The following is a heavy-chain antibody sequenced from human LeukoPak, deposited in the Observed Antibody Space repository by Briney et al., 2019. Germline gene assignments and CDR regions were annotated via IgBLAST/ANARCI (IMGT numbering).Heavy chain of an antibody. Sequence: GGSLRLSCAASGFTFTSYTMNWVRQAPGKGLEWVSFITGGSGTIYYTDSVKGRFTISRDNAKNSLYLQMDSLRDEDTAVYYCARDFGRGELVGATLYYYYYGMDVWGQGTTVTVSS. CDR1: GFTFTSYT. CDR3: ARDFGRGELVGATLYYYYYGMDV. V-gene: IGHV3-48*02. D-gene: IGHD1-26*01. CDR2: ITGGSGTI. J-gene: IGHJ6*02.